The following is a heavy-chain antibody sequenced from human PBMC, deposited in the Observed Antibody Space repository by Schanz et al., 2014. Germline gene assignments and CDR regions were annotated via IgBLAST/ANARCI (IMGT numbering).Heavy chain of an antibody. CDR3: AKYGGELGVSFES. V-gene: IGHV3-7*01. CDR1: GFTFSSYW. D-gene: IGHD7-27*01. Sequence: EVQLVESGGGLVQPGGSLRLSCAASGFTFSSYWMSWVRQAPGEGLEWVANIKQDGSEKYYVDSVKGRFTISRDNAKTTLYLQMNSLSPKDTAMYYCAKYGGELGVSFESWGQGTLVTVSS. J-gene: IGHJ4*02. CDR2: IKQDGSEK.